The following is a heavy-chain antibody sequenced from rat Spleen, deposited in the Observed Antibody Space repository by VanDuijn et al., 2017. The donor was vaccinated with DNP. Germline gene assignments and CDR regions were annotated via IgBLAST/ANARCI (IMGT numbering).Heavy chain of an antibody. D-gene: IGHD1-4*01. Sequence: QVQLQQSGAELAKPGSSVKISCKASGYTFTSYYIGWIKQTTGQGLEYIGYINMGSGGTNYNEKFRGKATLTVDTSSNTAFMQLSSLTPDDSAIYYCARRRLPYWYFDFWGPGTMVTVSS. CDR3: ARRRLPYWYFDF. V-gene: IGHV1-43*01. CDR2: INMGSGGT. CDR1: GYTFTSYY. J-gene: IGHJ1*01.